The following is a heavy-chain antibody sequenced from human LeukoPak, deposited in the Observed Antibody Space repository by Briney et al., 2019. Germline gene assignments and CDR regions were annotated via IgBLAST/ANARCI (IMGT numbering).Heavy chain of an antibody. CDR3: ARESLGDSSGYYLLNYFDY. J-gene: IGHJ4*02. CDR1: GGSFSGYY. CDR2: INHSGST. D-gene: IGHD3-22*01. Sequence: SETLSLTCAVYGGSFSGYYWSWIRQPPGKGLEWIGEINHSGSTNYNTSLKIRVTISVDTSKYQFSLKLSSVTAADTAVYYCARESLGDSSGYYLLNYFDYWGQGTLVTVSS. V-gene: IGHV4-34*01.